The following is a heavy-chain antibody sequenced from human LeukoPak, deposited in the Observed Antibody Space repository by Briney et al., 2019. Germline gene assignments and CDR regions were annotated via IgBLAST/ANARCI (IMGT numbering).Heavy chain of an antibody. CDR3: ARHKYYDILTGYYRGDYYIDV. D-gene: IGHD3-9*01. CDR2: IYTSGST. CDR1: GGSISSYY. Sequence: SETLSLTCTVSGGSISSYYWSWIRQPPGKGLEWIGYIYTSGSTNYNPSLKSRVTISVDTSKNQYSLKLSSVTAADTAVYYCARHKYYDILTGYYRGDYYIDVWGKGTAVTVSS. J-gene: IGHJ6*03. V-gene: IGHV4-4*09.